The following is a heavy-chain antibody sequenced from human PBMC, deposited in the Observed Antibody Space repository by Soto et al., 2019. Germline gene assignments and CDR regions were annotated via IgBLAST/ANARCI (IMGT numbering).Heavy chain of an antibody. CDR2: VNHSGGI. J-gene: IGHJ4*02. V-gene: IGHV4-34*02. CDR1: GGSFSGYY. Sequence: QVQLQQWGAGLLKPSETLSLTCGVYGGSFSGYYWSWIRQPPGKGLEWFGEVNHSGGIDYNPSLKSRVTISVDTSKNQFSLKLSSVTAADTAVYYCAGRNGYYSGIDYWGQGTLVTVSS. CDR3: AGRNGYYSGIDY. D-gene: IGHD3-22*01.